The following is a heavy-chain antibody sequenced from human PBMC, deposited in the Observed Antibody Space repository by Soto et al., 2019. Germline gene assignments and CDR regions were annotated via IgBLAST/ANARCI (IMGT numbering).Heavy chain of an antibody. CDR3: ARGGKTATTLDY. D-gene: IGHD4-17*01. Sequence: QLQLQESGSGLVKPSQTLSLTCAVSGGSISSGGYSWGWIRQPPGKGLEWIGYIYHSGTYYNPSLKSRVTISVDRSKNQFSLKLSSVSAADTAVYYCARGGKTATTLDYWGQGTLVTVSS. J-gene: IGHJ4*02. CDR2: IYHSGT. CDR1: GGSISSGGYS. V-gene: IGHV4-30-2*01.